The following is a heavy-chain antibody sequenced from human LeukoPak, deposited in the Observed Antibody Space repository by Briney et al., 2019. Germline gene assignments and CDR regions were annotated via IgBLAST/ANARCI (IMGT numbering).Heavy chain of an antibody. CDR2: IYYSGST. J-gene: IGHJ6*02. CDR1: GFTFSSYA. CDR3: ARDLGYCSSTSCFVNYYYYGMDV. D-gene: IGHD2-2*01. V-gene: IGHV4-59*01. Sequence: PGGSPRLSCAASGFTFSSYAMSWIRQPPGKGLEWIGYIYYSGSTNYNPSLKSRVTISVDTSKNQFSLKLSSVTAADTAVYYCARDLGYCSSTSCFVNYYYYGMDVWGQGTTVTVSS.